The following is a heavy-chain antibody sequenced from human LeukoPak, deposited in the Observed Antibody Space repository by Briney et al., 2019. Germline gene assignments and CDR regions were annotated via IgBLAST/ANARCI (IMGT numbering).Heavy chain of an antibody. V-gene: IGHV3-21*01. Sequence: GGSLRLSCAASGFTFSIYSMNWVRQAPGKGLEWVSSISSSSSYIYYADSVKGRFTISRDNAKNSLYLQMNSLRAEDTAVYYCARGLYGSGSDFDYWGQGTLVTVSS. J-gene: IGHJ4*02. CDR2: ISSSSSYI. CDR1: GFTFSIYS. D-gene: IGHD3-10*01. CDR3: ARGLYGSGSDFDY.